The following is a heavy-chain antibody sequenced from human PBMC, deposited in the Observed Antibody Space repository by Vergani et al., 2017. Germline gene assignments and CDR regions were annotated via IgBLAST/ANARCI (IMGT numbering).Heavy chain of an antibody. CDR1: GFTFRSYS. D-gene: IGHD3-3*01. Sequence: EVQLVESGGGLVKPGGSLRLSCAASGFTFRSYSMNWVRQAPGKGLEWVSSISSSSSYIYYADSVKGRFTISRDNAKHSLYLQMNSLRAEDTAVYYCAAGADYDFWSGYPIIYGMDVWGQGTTVTVSS. CDR2: ISSSSSYI. J-gene: IGHJ6*02. CDR3: AAGADYDFWSGYPIIYGMDV. V-gene: IGHV3-21*01.